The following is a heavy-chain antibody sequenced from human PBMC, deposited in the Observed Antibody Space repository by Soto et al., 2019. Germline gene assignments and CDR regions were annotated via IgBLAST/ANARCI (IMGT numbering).Heavy chain of an antibody. CDR2: IIPIFGTT. Sequence: QVQLVQSGAEVKKPGSSVKVSCKASGGTFSNYAISWVRQAPGQGLEWMGGIIPIFGTTNYAQRFQGRVTITADEYTSTAYMELSSLRSEDTAVYYCARVSSSWYNDYFDYWGQGTLVTVSS. D-gene: IGHD6-13*01. CDR1: GGTFSNYA. J-gene: IGHJ4*02. CDR3: ARVSSSWYNDYFDY. V-gene: IGHV1-69*12.